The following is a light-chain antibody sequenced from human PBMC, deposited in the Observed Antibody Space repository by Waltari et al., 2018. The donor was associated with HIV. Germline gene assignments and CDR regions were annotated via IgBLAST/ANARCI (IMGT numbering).Light chain of an antibody. CDR3: QKYNSAPPFT. J-gene: IGKJ3*01. CDR1: QGISNY. Sequence: DIHMTQSPSSLSASVGDRVPITCRAIQGISNYLAWYQQKTGKVPKLLIYAASTLQSGVPSRFSGSGSGTDFTLTISSLQPEDVATYYCQKYNSAPPFTFGPGTKVDIK. CDR2: AAS. V-gene: IGKV1-27*01.